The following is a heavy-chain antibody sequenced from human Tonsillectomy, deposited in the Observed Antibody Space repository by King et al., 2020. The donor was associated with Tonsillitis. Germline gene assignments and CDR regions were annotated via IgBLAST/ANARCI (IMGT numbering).Heavy chain of an antibody. CDR3: ARDKYYDSLTGGLHDAFAM. V-gene: IGHV3-20*04. CDR2: LNWNGGSA. J-gene: IGHJ3*02. D-gene: IGHD3/OR15-3a*01. CDR1: GFTFDDYG. Sequence: DVQLVESGGTVIRPGGSLRLSCAASGFTFDDYGMSWVRQAPGKGLEWVAGLNWNGGSAVYTESVKGRFTISRDNVKNSLYLQINSLIAEDTALYYCARDKYYDSLTGGLHDAFAMWGQGTMVTVSS.